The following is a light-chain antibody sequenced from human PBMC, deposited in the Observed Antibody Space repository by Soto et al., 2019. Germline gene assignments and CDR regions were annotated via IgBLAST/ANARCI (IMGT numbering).Light chain of an antibody. CDR2: DAS. V-gene: IGKV3-11*01. Sequence: EIVLTQSPATLSLSPGERATLSCRASESVTSFLAWYQQKPGQAPRLLIYDASNRATGISARFSGSVSGTDFTPAISSLEPEDFAVYSCQQRSDWPRTFGQGTKVESK. CDR1: ESVTSF. CDR3: QQRSDWPRT. J-gene: IGKJ1*01.